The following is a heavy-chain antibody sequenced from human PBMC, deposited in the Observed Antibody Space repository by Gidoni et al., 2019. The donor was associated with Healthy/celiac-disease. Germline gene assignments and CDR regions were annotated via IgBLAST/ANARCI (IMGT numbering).Heavy chain of an antibody. CDR3: ARQWYGGTIVGVVNFDY. D-gene: IGHD3-3*01. V-gene: IGHV4-39*01. J-gene: IGHJ4*02. Sequence: QLPLPESGPGLVTPSETLSLTFTVSGGSISSSSSYWGWSRQPPGKGLGWVGRIYYSGSTYYNPSRKSRVTISVDTSKNKFSLKLRSVTAADTAVDYCARQWYGGTIVGVVNFDYWGQGTLVTVSS. CDR1: GGSISSSSSY. CDR2: IYYSGST.